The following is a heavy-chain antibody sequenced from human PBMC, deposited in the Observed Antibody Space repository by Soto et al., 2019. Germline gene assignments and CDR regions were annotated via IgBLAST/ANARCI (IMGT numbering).Heavy chain of an antibody. V-gene: IGHV4-30-2*01. Sequence: SETLSLTCTASGGSISSGPYSWSWIRQPPGKGLEWIGYIYDSGSTYYNPSLKSRVTLSVDRSKNQFSLKLSSMTAADTAVYYCERDGGVSGMDVWGQGTKVTVS. J-gene: IGHJ6*02. CDR3: ERDGGVSGMDV. CDR2: IYDSGST. D-gene: IGHD2-8*01. CDR1: GGSISSGPYS.